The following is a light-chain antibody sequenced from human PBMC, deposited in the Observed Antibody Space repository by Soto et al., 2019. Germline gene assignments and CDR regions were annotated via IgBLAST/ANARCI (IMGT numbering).Light chain of an antibody. CDR1: SSDVGGYNY. CDR2: DVS. Sequence: QSVLTQPASVSGSPGQSITISRTGTSSDVGGYNYVSWYQQHPGKAPKLMIYDVSNRPSGVSNRFSGSKSGNTASLTSSGLQAEDEADYYCSSYTSSSTVVFGGGTKLTVL. V-gene: IGLV2-14*01. CDR3: SSYTSSSTVV. J-gene: IGLJ2*01.